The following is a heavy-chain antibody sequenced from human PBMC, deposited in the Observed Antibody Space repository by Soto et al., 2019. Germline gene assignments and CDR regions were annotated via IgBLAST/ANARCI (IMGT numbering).Heavy chain of an antibody. CDR3: ASTGYSSSWWYYYYGMDV. D-gene: IGHD6-13*01. Sequence: SETLSLTCAVYGGSFSGYYWSWIRQPPGKGLEWIGEINHSGSTNYNPSLKSRVTISVDTSKNQFSLKLSSVTAADTAVYYCASTGYSSSWWYYYYGMDVWGQGTTVTV. V-gene: IGHV4-34*01. J-gene: IGHJ6*02. CDR2: INHSGST. CDR1: GGSFSGYY.